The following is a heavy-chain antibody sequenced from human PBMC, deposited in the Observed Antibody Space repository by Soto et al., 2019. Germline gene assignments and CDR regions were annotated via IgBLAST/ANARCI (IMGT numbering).Heavy chain of an antibody. CDR3: ARGVHYDILTGYLTEYYYYGMDV. V-gene: IGHV3-33*08. CDR1: GFTFSSYG. CDR2: IWYDGSNK. Sequence: PGGSLRLSCAASGFTFSSYGMHWVRQAPGKGLEWVAVIWYDGSNKYYADSVKGRFTISRDNSKNTLYLQMNSLRAEDTAVYYCARGVHYDILTGYLTEYYYYGMDVWGQGTTVTVSS. J-gene: IGHJ6*02. D-gene: IGHD3-9*01.